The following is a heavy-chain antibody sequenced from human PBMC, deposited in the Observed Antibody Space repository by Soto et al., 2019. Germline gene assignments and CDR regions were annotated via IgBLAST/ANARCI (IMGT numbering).Heavy chain of an antibody. V-gene: IGHV4-31*03. J-gene: IGHJ5*02. CDR1: GGSISSGGYY. CDR2: IYYSGST. CDR3: ARVFDYGDTNWFDP. D-gene: IGHD4-17*01. Sequence: PSETLSLTCTVSGGSISSGGYYWSWIRQHPGKGLEWIGYIYYSGSTYYNPSLKSRVTISVDTSKNQFSLKLSSVTAADTAVYYCARVFDYGDTNWFDPWGQGTLVTVSS.